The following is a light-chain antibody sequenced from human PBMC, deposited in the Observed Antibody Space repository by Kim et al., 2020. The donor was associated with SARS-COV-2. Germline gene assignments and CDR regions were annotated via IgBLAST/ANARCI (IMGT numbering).Light chain of an antibody. Sequence: SASTGDRVTSTCRASQDISNSLAWYQQKPGKAPELLIYDAFTLQSGVSPRFSGSRSGTDFTLTISSLQSEDFATYYCQQHYIYPLTFGGGTKVDIK. V-gene: IGKV1-8*01. CDR3: QQHYIYPLT. CDR2: DAF. CDR1: QDISNS. J-gene: IGKJ4*01.